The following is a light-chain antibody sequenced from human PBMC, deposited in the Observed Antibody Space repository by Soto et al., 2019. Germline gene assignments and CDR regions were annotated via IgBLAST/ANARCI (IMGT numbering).Light chain of an antibody. V-gene: IGKV3-20*01. CDR1: RSISSTY. CDR3: QQYGGSPPYT. Sequence: EIMLTQSPGTLSLSPGERATLSCRASRSISSTYLAWYQQKPGQAPRLLIYGASSRATCIPDRFSGSGSGTDFTLTISRLEPEDFAVYYCQQYGGSPPYTFGQGTKLEIK. J-gene: IGKJ2*01. CDR2: GAS.